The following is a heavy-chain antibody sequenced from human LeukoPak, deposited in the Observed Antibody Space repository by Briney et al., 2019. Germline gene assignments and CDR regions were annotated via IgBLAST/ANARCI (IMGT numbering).Heavy chain of an antibody. V-gene: IGHV3-33*08. CDR1: GFSFSTFG. CDR3: GRDSLGGDY. CDR2: IWNDGSKK. Sequence: RAGGSLRLSCAASGFSFSTFGMHWARRAPGKGLEWVAVIWNDGSKKFYAESVKGRFAISRDNSQNTLYLQMNRLRAEDTAVYYRGRDSLGGDYWGQGTLVTVSS. D-gene: IGHD3-16*01. J-gene: IGHJ4*02.